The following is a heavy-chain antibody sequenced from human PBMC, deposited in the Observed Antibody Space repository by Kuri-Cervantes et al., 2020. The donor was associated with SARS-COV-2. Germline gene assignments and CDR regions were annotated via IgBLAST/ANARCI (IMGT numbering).Heavy chain of an antibody. CDR3: ASRNDLGGSTSSGRWFDP. D-gene: IGHD2-2*01. CDR2: IYTSGST. J-gene: IGHJ5*02. CDR1: GGSISSYY. Sequence: GSLRLSCTVSGGSISSYYWSWIRQPAGKGLEWIGRIYTSGSTNYNPSLKSRVTMSVDTSKNQFSLKLSSVTAADTAVYYCASRNDLGGSTSSGRWFDPWGQGTLVTVSS. V-gene: IGHV4-4*07.